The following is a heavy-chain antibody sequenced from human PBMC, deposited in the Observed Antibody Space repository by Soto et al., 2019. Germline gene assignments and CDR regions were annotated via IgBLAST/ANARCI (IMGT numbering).Heavy chain of an antibody. V-gene: IGHV4-31*11. D-gene: IGHD3-10*01. J-gene: IGHJ5*02. CDR1: GGSICSGGYS. CDR2: IYYSGST. CDR3: ARARITMVRGVQDSGYNWFDP. Sequence: SETLSLTCAVSGGSICSGGYSWSWIRQHPGKGLECIGYIYYSGSTYYNPSLKSRVTISVDTSKNQFSLKLSSVTAADTAVYYCARARITMVRGVQDSGYNWFDPWGQGTLVTVSS.